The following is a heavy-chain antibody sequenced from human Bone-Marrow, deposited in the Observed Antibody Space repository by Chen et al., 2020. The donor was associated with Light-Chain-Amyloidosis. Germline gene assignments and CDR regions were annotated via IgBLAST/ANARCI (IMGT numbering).Heavy chain of an antibody. CDR1: GFSISSGYY. CDR3: AAVQGGDFDY. D-gene: IGHD1-1*01. V-gene: IGHV4-38-2*01. J-gene: IGHJ4*02. CDR2: IYHTGST. Sequence: QVQLQESGPGLVKPSETLFLTCAVSGFSISSGYYWGWIRQSPGEGLEWIGSIYHTGSTYYTPSLESRVTISVDTSKNQFSLKLRSVTAADTAVYYCAAVQGGDFDYWGRGTLVTVSS.